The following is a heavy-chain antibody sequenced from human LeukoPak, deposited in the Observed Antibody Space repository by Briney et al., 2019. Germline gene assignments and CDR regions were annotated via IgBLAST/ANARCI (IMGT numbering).Heavy chain of an antibody. CDR1: GFTFSSYW. D-gene: IGHD6-13*01. J-gene: IGHJ4*02. Sequence: PGGSLRLSCAVSGFTFSSYWMHWVRQAPGKGLVWVSRIDRDGSRINYADSVKGRFTISRDNSKNTIYLQMNSLRAEDTALYYCAKAAAAPGFDFWGQGTLVTVSS. CDR3: AKAAAAPGFDF. V-gene: IGHV3-74*01. CDR2: IDRDGSRI.